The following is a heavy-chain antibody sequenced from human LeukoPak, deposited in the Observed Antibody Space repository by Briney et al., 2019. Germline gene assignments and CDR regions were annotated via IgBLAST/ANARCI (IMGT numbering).Heavy chain of an antibody. D-gene: IGHD4-17*01. J-gene: IGHJ4*02. V-gene: IGHV3-66*01. CDR2: ISRSGST. Sequence: GGSLRLSCAASGFSVSSSYMSWVRQAPGKGLECVSVISRSGSTYYADSVKGRFTISRDNSKNTLYLQMNSLRAEGTAVYYCARDCGGDSDYWGQGTLVTVSS. CDR3: ARDCGGDSDY. CDR1: GFSVSSSY.